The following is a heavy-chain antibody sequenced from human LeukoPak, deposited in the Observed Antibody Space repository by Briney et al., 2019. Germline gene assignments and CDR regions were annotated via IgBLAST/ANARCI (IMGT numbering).Heavy chain of an antibody. CDR3: AREVSESSGRLLDY. D-gene: IGHD3-10*01. J-gene: IGHJ4*02. Sequence: PSETLSHTCTVSSGSINGYYWTWVRQPAGKGLEWIGCIYRSGSNNYNPSLKGRVSMSVDTPKNQFSLNLTSVTAADTAVYYCAREVSESSGRLLDYWGRGTLVTVSS. CDR2: IYRSGSN. V-gene: IGHV4-4*07. CDR1: SGSINGYY.